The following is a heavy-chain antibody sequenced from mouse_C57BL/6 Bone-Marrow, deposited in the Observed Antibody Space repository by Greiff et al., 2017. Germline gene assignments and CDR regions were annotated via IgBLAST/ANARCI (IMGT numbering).Heavy chain of an antibody. CDR2: LNPNYGTT. Sequence: VQLQQSGPELVKPGASVKISCKASGYSFPDYNMNWVKPSTGKSLEWIGVLNPNYGTTSYNQKFKGQATLTVDQSSSTAYMQRNSLTSEDSAGYYCARGYDYDYARDYWGQGTSAPVSS. CDR3: ARGYDYDYARDY. CDR1: GYSFPDYN. D-gene: IGHD2-4*01. V-gene: IGHV1-39*01. J-gene: IGHJ4*01.